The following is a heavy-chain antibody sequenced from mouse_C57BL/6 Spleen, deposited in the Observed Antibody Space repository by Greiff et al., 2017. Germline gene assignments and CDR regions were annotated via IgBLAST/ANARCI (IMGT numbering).Heavy chain of an antibody. V-gene: IGHV1-63*01. J-gene: IGHJ1*03. CDR3: ARDAYGSSYGYFDV. CDR1: GYTFTNYW. D-gene: IGHD1-1*01. Sequence: QVQLQQSGAELVRPGTSVKMSCKASGYTFTNYWIGWAKQRPGHGLEWIGDIYPGGGYTNYNEKFKGKATLTADKSSSTAYMQYSSLTSEESAIFSCARDAYGSSYGYFDVWGTGTTVTVSS. CDR2: IYPGGGYT.